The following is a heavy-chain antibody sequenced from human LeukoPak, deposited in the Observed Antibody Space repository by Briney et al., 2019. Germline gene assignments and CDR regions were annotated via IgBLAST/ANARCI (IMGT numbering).Heavy chain of an antibody. V-gene: IGHV1-69*06. Sequence: SVKVSCKASGGTFSSYAIIWVRQAPGQGLEWMGGIIPIFGTANYAQKFQGRVTITADKSTTTAYMELSSLRSEDTAVYYCATEAIVVVTARDYWYFDLWGRGTLVTVSS. J-gene: IGHJ2*01. CDR1: GGTFSSYA. CDR2: IIPIFGTA. CDR3: ATEAIVVVTARDYWYFDL. D-gene: IGHD2-21*02.